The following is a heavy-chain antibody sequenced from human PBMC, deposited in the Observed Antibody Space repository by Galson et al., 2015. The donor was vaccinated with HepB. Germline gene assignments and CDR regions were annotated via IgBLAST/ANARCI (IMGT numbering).Heavy chain of an antibody. D-gene: IGHD6-13*01. CDR1: GYTFTGYY. J-gene: IGHJ4*02. V-gene: IGHV1-2*02. CDR2: INPNSGGT. Sequence: SVKVSCKASGYTFTGYYMHWVRQAPGQGLEWMGGINPNSGGTNYAQKFQGRVTMTRDKSISTAYMELSRLRSDDTAVYYCARDYGEGSSWGNFDYWGQGTLVTVSS. CDR3: ARDYGEGSSWGNFDY.